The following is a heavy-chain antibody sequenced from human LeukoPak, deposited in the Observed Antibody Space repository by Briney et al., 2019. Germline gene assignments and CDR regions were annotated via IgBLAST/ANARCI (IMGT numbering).Heavy chain of an antibody. CDR1: GFTVSSNY. CDR2: IYSGGST. CDR3: AREDRDDSSGYFWFDP. Sequence: GGFLRLSCAASGFTVSSNYMSWVRQAPGKGLEWVSVIYSGGSTYYADSVKGRFTISRHNSKNTLYLQMNSLRAEDTAVYYCAREDRDDSSGYFWFDPWGQGTLVTVSS. V-gene: IGHV3-53*04. D-gene: IGHD3-22*01. J-gene: IGHJ5*02.